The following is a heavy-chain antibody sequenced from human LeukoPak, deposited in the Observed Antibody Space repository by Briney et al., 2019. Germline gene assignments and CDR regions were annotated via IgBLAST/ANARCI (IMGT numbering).Heavy chain of an antibody. CDR2: IWYDGSNK. Sequence: GGSLRLSCAASGFTFSSYGMHWVRQAPGKGLEWVAVIWYDGSNKYYADPVKGRFTISRDNSKNTLYLQMNSLRAEDTAVYYCARDLTGSVVEGYFDYWGQGTLVTVSS. CDR1: GFTFSSYG. D-gene: IGHD3-22*01. V-gene: IGHV3-33*01. CDR3: ARDLTGSVVEGYFDY. J-gene: IGHJ4*02.